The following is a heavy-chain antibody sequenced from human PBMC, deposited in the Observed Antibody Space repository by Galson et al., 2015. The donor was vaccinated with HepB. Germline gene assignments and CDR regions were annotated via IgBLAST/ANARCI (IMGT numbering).Heavy chain of an antibody. CDR2: IVTSGTTT. J-gene: IGHJ3*01. CDR1: GFTFSGYS. CDR3: AKVYRAHGDYHSFDF. Sequence: SLRLSCAASGFTFSGYSMNWVRQAPGKGLEWVSYIVTSGTTTDYADSVKGRFTISRDNAKNSLYLQMNSLRAEDTAVYYCAKVYRAHGDYHSFDFWGQGTMVTVSS. V-gene: IGHV3-48*01. D-gene: IGHD4-17*01.